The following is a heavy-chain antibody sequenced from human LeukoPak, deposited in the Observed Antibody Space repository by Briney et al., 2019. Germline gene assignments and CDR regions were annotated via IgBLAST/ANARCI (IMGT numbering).Heavy chain of an antibody. CDR2: INPNSGGI. Sequence: WASVKVSCKASGYTFTGYYMHWVRQAPGQGLEWMGWINPNSGGINYAQKFQGRVTMTRDTSISTAYMELSRLRSDDTAVYYCARSIAVANFDYWGQGTLVTVSS. V-gene: IGHV1-2*02. J-gene: IGHJ4*02. CDR3: ARSIAVANFDY. CDR1: GYTFTGYY. D-gene: IGHD6-19*01.